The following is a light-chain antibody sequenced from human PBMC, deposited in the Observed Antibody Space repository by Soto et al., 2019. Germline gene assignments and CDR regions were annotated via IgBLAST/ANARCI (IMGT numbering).Light chain of an antibody. CDR3: QQYNNPPQT. V-gene: IGKV4-1*01. CDR2: WAS. CDR1: QSVLYSSNNKNY. Sequence: DIVMTQSPDSLAVSLGERATINGKSSQSVLYSSNNKNYLAWYQQKPGQPPKLLIYWASTRESGVPDRFSGSGSGTDFTLTISSLQAEDVAVYYCQQYNNPPQTFRQGTKVEIK. J-gene: IGKJ1*01.